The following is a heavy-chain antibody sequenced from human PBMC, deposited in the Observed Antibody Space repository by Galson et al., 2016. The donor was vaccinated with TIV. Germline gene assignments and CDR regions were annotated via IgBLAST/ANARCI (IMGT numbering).Heavy chain of an antibody. V-gene: IGHV1-18*01. J-gene: IGHJ4*02. CDR2: INAFNDNT. CDR3: ARVSADSSGGAAQFDA. CDR1: GYTFSSYG. Sequence: SVKVSCKASGYTFSSYGISWVRQAPGQGLEWMGWINAFNDNTHYAQKLQGRVTMTSDTFTSTGYMELRSLKSDDTAVYYCARVSADSSGGAAQFDAWGQGTLVPVSS. D-gene: IGHD6-19*01.